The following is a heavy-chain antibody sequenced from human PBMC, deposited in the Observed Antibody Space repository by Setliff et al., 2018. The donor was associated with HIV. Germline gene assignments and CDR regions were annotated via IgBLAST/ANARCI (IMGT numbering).Heavy chain of an antibody. J-gene: IGHJ4*02. CDR1: GYSFTKYV. CDR3: TTGLPLFCSGGSCLFDF. V-gene: IGHV1-3*01. D-gene: IGHD2-15*01. CDR2: INAGNDNT. Sequence: GASVKVSCKASGYSFTKYVMHWVRQAPGQRLEWMGWINAGNDNTKYSQKFQGRVTMIEDTSTDTAYMELSSLRSEDTAVYYCTTGLPLFCSGGSCLFDFWGQGTLVTVSS.